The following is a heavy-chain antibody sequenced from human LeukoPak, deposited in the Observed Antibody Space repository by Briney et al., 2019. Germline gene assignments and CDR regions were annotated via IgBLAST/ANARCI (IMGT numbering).Heavy chain of an antibody. J-gene: IGHJ4*02. CDR3: ARRVWFGELTG. D-gene: IGHD3-10*01. CDR1: GGSISSYY. CDR2: IYYSGST. Sequence: KPSETLSLTCTVSGGSISSYYWSWIRQPPGKGLEWIGNIYYSGSTNYNPSLKSRVTISVDTSKNQFSLKLSSVTAADTAVYYCARRVWFGELTGWGQGTLVTVSS. V-gene: IGHV4-59*12.